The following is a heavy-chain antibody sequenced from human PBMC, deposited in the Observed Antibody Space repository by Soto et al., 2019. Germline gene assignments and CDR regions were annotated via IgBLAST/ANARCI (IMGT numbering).Heavy chain of an antibody. CDR2: IIPMTGTS. V-gene: IGHV1-69*06. Sequence: QVQLVQSGAEVKSPGSSVKVSCKAFGGSFTTYAFSWVRQSPGQGLEWVGEIIPMTGTSKYAKRFQGRVTLSADKNTHTVNMELTILRSEDTAIFFCARRALDGETVGHGTYFYYWGQGILVTVSS. D-gene: IGHD1-26*01. CDR3: ARRALDGETVGHGTYFYY. J-gene: IGHJ4*02. CDR1: GGSFTTYA.